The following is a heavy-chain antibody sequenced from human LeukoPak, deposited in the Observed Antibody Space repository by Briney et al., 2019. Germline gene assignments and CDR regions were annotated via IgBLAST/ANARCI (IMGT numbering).Heavy chain of an antibody. Sequence: SETLSLTCTVSGGSISSYYWSWIRQPPGKGLEWIGYIYYSGSTNYNPSLKSRVAISVDTSKNQFSLKLSSVTAADTAVYYCARDLKGSGWYGYYYYGMDVWGQGTTVTASS. J-gene: IGHJ6*02. CDR2: IYYSGST. D-gene: IGHD6-19*01. CDR1: GGSISSYY. CDR3: ARDLKGSGWYGYYYYGMDV. V-gene: IGHV4-59*01.